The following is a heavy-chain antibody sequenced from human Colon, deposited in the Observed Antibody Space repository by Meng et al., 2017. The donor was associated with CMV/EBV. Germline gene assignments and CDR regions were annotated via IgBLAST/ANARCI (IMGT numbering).Heavy chain of an antibody. V-gene: IGHV3-69-1*01. CDR2: ISSSSTI. Sequence: GGSLRLSCAASGFTFSDYYMNWVRQAPGKGLEWVSSISSSSTIYYADSVKGRFTISRDNSKNTLYLQMNSLRAEDTAVYYCARDRLRTCSSTSCYMGIYYYYYGMDVWGQGTTVTVSS. J-gene: IGHJ6*02. CDR1: GFTFSDYY. CDR3: ARDRLRTCSSTSCYMGIYYYYYGMDV. D-gene: IGHD2-2*02.